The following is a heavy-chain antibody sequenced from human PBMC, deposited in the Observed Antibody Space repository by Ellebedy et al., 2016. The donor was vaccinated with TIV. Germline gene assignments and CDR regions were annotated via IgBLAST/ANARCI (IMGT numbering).Heavy chain of an antibody. CDR3: ARGAERGYTYGSVY. V-gene: IGHV3-48*04. CDR2: ISSSGANI. J-gene: IGHJ4*02. D-gene: IGHD5-18*01. Sequence: PGGSLRLSCAASGFTFSSYSMNWVRKAPGKGLEWVSYISSSGANIYYADPVKGRFTIARDNAKNSLYLQRNSLRAEDTAVYYCARGAERGYTYGSVYWGQGTLVAVSS. CDR1: GFTFSSYS.